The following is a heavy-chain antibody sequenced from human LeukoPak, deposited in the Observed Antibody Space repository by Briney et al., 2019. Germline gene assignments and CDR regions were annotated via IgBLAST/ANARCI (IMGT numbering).Heavy chain of an antibody. V-gene: IGHV3-74*01. D-gene: IGHD1-1*01. CDR1: GFTFRNYW. CDR3: PGGFGHNWSPFEN. CDR2: INGDGSDI. J-gene: IGHJ4*02. Sequence: GGSLRLSCAASGFTFRNYWMHWVRQAPGKGLVWVSRINGDGSDISYADFVKGRCTISRDNAKNTLSLQMDTLTADESALYYCPGGFGHNWSPFENWGQGTLVAVSS.